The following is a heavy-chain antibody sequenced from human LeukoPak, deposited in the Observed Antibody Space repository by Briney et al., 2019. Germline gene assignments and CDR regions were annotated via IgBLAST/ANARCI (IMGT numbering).Heavy chain of an antibody. CDR3: ATAGLYSGYDLPSY. V-gene: IGHV1-18*04. Sequence: ASVKVSCKASGYTFTSHGITWLRQAPGQGLEWMGWISTYNGNTNYAQRFQGRVTMTTDTSMSTAYMELRSLRSDDTAMYYCATAGLYSGYDLPSYWGQGTLVTVSS. CDR2: ISTYNGNT. J-gene: IGHJ4*02. D-gene: IGHD5-12*01. CDR1: GYTFTSHG.